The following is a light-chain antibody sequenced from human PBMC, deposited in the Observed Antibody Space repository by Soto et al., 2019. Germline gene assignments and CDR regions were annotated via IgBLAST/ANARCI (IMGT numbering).Light chain of an antibody. V-gene: IGKV1-33*01. CDR3: QQYDNPLMYT. J-gene: IGKJ2*01. CDR2: DAS. Sequence: DIQMTQSPSSLSASVGDRVTITCQASQDISNYLNWYQQKPGKAPKLLIYDASNLETGGPSRFSGSGSGTDFTFTISSLQPEDIATYYCQQYDNPLMYTFGQGTKLEIK. CDR1: QDISNY.